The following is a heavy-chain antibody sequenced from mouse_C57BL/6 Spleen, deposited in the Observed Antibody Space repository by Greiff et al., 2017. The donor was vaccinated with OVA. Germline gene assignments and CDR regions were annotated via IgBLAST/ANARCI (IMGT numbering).Heavy chain of an antibody. CDR1: GYSITSGYY. CDR3: ASDESGNYFDC. V-gene: IGHV3-6*01. Sequence: VQLQQSGPGLVKPSQSLSLTCSVTGYSITSGYYWNWIRQFPGNKLEWMGYISYDGSNNYNPSLKNRISITRDTSKNQFFLKLNSVTTEDTATYNCASDESGNYFDCWGQGTTLTVSS. CDR2: ISYDGSN. D-gene: IGHD2-10*02. J-gene: IGHJ2*01.